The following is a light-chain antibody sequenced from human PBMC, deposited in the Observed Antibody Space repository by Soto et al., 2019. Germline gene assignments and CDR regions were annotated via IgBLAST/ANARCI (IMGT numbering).Light chain of an antibody. CDR1: SGHSSYA. J-gene: IGLJ2*01. V-gene: IGLV4-69*01. CDR2: LDKDDSH. CDR3: QTRGTGIHVV. Sequence: QLVLTQSPSASASLGASVKLTCTLSSGHSSYAIAWHQQQPEKGPRYLMKLDKDDSHTKGGATPDRFSGSSSGAERYLTISSLRYEDEADYYCQTRGTGIHVVLGGGTKLTVL.